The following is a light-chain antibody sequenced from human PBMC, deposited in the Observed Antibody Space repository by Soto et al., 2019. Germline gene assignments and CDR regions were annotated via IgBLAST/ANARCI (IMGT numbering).Light chain of an antibody. J-gene: IGLJ1*01. CDR1: SSDVGAYNY. CDR2: EVN. Sequence: QSALTQPPSASGSPGQSVTISCTGTSSDVGAYNYVSWYQQHPGKAPKLMVYEVNKRPSGVPDRFSGSKSGNTASLTVSGLQAEDEADYYCNSYAVNSDVFGTGTKLTVL. CDR3: NSYAVNSDV. V-gene: IGLV2-8*01.